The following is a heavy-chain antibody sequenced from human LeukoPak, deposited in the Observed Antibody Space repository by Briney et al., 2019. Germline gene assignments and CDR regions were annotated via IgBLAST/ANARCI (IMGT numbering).Heavy chain of an antibody. J-gene: IGHJ3*02. CDR3: AGTYYYDKGAFDI. Sequence: PGGSLRLSCAASGFTFSSYAMSWVRQAPGKGLEWVSAISGSGGSTYYADSVKGRFTISRDNSKNTLYLQMNSLRAEDTAVYYCAGTYYYDKGAFDIWGQGTMVTVSS. V-gene: IGHV3-23*01. CDR1: GFTFSSYA. D-gene: IGHD3-22*01. CDR2: ISGSGGST.